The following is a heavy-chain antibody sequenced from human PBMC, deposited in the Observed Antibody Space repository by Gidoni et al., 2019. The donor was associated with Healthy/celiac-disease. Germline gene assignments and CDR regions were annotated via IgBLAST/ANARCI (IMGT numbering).Heavy chain of an antibody. J-gene: IGHJ4*02. V-gene: IGHV3-30*04. CDR3: ARGWALGYCSGGSCENSEAADY. CDR1: GFTFSSYA. Sequence: QVQLVESGGGVVQPGRSLRLSCAASGFTFSSYAMHWVRQAPGKGLEGVAVISYDGSNNYYADAVKGRFTISRDNSKNTLYLQMNSLRAEDTAVYYCARGWALGYCSGGSCENSEAADYWGQGTLVTVSS. D-gene: IGHD2-15*01. CDR2: ISYDGSNN.